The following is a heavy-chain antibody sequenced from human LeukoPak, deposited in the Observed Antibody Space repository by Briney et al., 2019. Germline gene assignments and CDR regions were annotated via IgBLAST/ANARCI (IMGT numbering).Heavy chain of an antibody. V-gene: IGHV3-7*01. J-gene: IGHJ4*02. CDR1: GFTFSSYW. Sequence: PGGSLRLSCAASGFTFSSYWMSWVRQAPGKGQEWVANIKQDGSEKYYVDSVKGRFTISRDNAKNSLYLQMNSLRAEDTAVYYCARAAPSYYDFWSGYNPDYWGQGTLVTVSS. CDR2: IKQDGSEK. CDR3: ARAAPSYYDFWSGYNPDY. D-gene: IGHD3-3*01.